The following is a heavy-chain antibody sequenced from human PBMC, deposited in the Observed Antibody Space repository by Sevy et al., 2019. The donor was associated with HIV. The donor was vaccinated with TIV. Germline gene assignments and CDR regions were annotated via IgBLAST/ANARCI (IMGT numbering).Heavy chain of an antibody. D-gene: IGHD3-3*01. CDR3: ARESSHDFWSGYWGYLDY. J-gene: IGHJ4*02. CDR1: GFTFSNHG. CDR2: IWYDGSNI. Sequence: GGSLRLSCAASGFTFSNHGMHWVRQAPGKGPEWVALIWYDGSNIYYSDSAKGRFTISRDDSKNKLYLQMYSLRPEDTALYYCARESSHDFWSGYWGYLDYWGQGTLVTVSS. V-gene: IGHV3-33*01.